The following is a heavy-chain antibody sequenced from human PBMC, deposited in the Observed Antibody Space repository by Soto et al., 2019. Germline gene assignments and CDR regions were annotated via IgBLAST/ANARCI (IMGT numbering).Heavy chain of an antibody. V-gene: IGHV1-18*01. J-gene: IGHJ6*03. CDR2: ISAYNGNT. Sequence: ASVKVSCKASGYTFTSYGISWVRQAPGQGLEWMGWISAYNGNTNYAQKLQGRVTMTTNTSISTAYMELSSLRSDDTAVYYCARLSGYGDYVSDYYYYYMDVWGKGTTVTVSS. D-gene: IGHD4-17*01. CDR1: GYTFTSYG. CDR3: ARLSGYGDYVSDYYYYYMDV.